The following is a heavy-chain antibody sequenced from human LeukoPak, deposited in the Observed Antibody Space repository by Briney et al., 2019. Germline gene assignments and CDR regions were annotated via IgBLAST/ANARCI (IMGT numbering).Heavy chain of an antibody. V-gene: IGHV4-39*01. D-gene: IGHD3-10*01. J-gene: IGHJ6*03. Sequence: SETLSLTCTVSGGSISSSSYYWGWIRQPPGTGLEWVGSIYYSGSAYYNPSLKSRVTISVNTAKNKFSRKVRSVNAADAAVYYCARIQRPYGSGSYGHMDAWGKGTTVTISS. CDR3: ARIQRPYGSGSYGHMDA. CDR2: IYYSGSA. CDR1: GGSISSSSYY.